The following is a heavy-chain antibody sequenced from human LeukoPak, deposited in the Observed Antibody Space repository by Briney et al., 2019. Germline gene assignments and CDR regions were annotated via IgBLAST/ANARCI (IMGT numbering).Heavy chain of an antibody. CDR2: IYTSGST. CDR1: GGSISSYY. CDR3: ARQNQKRGMDV. D-gene: IGHD1-14*01. V-gene: IGHV4-4*09. J-gene: IGHJ6*02. Sequence: SETLSLTCTVSGGSISSYYWSWIRQPPGKGLEWIGYIYTSGSTNYNPSLKSRVTISVDTSKNQFSLKLSSVTAADTAVYYCARQNQKRGMDVWGQGTTVTVSS.